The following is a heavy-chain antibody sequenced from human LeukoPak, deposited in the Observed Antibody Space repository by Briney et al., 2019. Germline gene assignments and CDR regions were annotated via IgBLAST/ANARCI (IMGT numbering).Heavy chain of an antibody. J-gene: IGHJ4*02. V-gene: IGHV4-39*01. CDR1: GGSISSSSYY. Sequence: PSETLSLTCTVSGGSISSSSYYWGWIRQPPGKGLEWIGSIYYSGSTYYNPSLKSRVTISVDPSKNQFSLKLSSVTAADTAVYYCARHQDWFGEPEAFDYWGQGTLVTVSS. D-gene: IGHD3-10*01. CDR3: ARHQDWFGEPEAFDY. CDR2: IYYSGST.